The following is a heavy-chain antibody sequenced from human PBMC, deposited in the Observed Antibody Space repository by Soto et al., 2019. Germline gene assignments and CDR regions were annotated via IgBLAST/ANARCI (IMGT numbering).Heavy chain of an antibody. J-gene: IGHJ6*02. V-gene: IGHV1-18*01. CDR3: ARETYSSSSDYYYYGMDV. CDR2: ISAYNGNT. D-gene: IGHD6-6*01. Sequence: ASVKVSCKASGYTFTSYGISWARQAPGQGLEWMGWISAYNGNTNYAQKLQGRVTMTTDTSTSTAYMELRSLRSDDTAVYYCARETYSSSSDYYYYGMDVWGQGTTVTVSS. CDR1: GYTFTSYG.